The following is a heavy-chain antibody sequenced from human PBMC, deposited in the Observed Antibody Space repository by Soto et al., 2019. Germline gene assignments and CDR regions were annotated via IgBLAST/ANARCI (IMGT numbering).Heavy chain of an antibody. V-gene: IGHV4-59*01. CDR1: GGSISSYY. CDR2: IYYSGST. CDR3: ARSVTYYFDY. Sequence: SETLSLACTVSGGSISSYYWSWIRQPPGKGLEWIGYIYYSGSTNYNPSLKGRVTISVDTSKNQFSLKLSSVTAADTAVYYCARSVTYYFDYRGQGTLVPVSS. J-gene: IGHJ4*02.